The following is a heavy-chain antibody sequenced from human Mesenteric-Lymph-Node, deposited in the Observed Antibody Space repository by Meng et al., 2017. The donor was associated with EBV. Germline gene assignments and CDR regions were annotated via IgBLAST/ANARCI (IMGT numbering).Heavy chain of an antibody. D-gene: IGHD6-6*01. CDR2: INHSGDA. J-gene: IGHJ5*02. V-gene: IGHV4-34*01. CDR3: AKGRIVARSPWLDP. Sequence: QVQLQRWGAVLFKPSETLSNSWVVYGGSFSGYYWSWIRQPPGKGLEWIGEINHSGDASYNPSLKSRVIISVDTAKNQFSLKLNSLTAADTAVYYCAKGRIVARSPWLDPWGQGILVTVSS. CDR1: GGSFSGYY.